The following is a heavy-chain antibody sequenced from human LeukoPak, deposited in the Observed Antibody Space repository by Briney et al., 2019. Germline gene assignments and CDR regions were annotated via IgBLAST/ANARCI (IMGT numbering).Heavy chain of an antibody. J-gene: IGHJ4*02. CDR2: IIPIFGTA. V-gene: IGHV1-69*06. CDR1: GGTFSSYA. CDR3: ARDYPANGYSSGWGLFDY. Sequence: SVKVSCKASGGTFSSYAISWARQAPGQGLEWMGGIIPIFGTANYAQKFQGRVTITADKSTSTAYMELSSLRSDDTAVYYCARDYPANGYSSGWGLFDYWGQGTLVTVSS. D-gene: IGHD6-19*01.